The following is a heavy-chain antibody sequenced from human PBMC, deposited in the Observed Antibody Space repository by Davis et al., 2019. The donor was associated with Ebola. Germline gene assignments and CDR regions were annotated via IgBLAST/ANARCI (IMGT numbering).Heavy chain of an antibody. CDR3: AKEWKYQLLSYNWFDP. D-gene: IGHD2-2*01. CDR1: GGSISSGGYS. J-gene: IGHJ5*02. Sequence: SQTLSLTCAVSGGSISSGGYSWSWIRQPPGKGLAWIGYTYHSGSTYYNPSLKSRVTISVDTSKNQFSLKLSSVTAADTAVYYCAKEWKYQLLSYNWFDPWGQGTLVTVTS. CDR2: TYHSGST. V-gene: IGHV4-30-2*01.